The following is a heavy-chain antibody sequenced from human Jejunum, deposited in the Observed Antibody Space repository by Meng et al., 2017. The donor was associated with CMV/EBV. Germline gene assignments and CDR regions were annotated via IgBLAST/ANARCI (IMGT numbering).Heavy chain of an antibody. CDR2: IFHSGTT. V-gene: IGHV4-4*01. CDR1: GFSLRTSGVG. J-gene: IGHJ4*02. Sequence: LPLPCPFSGFSLRTSGVGVVWIRPPPGQALEWIGEIFHSGTTNYNPSLKSRVTISIDNSKNQFSLKLTSMTAADTAVYFCGDPSAGYWGQGILVTVSS. CDR3: GDPSAGY.